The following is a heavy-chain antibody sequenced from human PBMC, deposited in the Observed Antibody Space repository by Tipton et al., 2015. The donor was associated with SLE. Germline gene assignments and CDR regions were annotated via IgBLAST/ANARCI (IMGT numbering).Heavy chain of an antibody. Sequence: TLSLTCAVYGGSFSGYYWSWIRQPPGKGLEWIGEINHSGSTNYNPSLKSRVTISVDTSKNQFSLKLSSVTAAGTAVYYCARAVAAEIYYFDFWGQGTLVTVSS. D-gene: IGHD6-25*01. V-gene: IGHV4-34*01. CDR2: INHSGST. CDR3: ARAVAAEIYYFDF. CDR1: GGSFSGYY. J-gene: IGHJ4*02.